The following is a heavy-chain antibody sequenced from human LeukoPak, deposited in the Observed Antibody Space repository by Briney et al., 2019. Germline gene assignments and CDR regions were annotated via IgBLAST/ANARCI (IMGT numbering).Heavy chain of an antibody. CDR3: AKDRPTVYRSSWLHFLDS. CDR1: GFTFSSYG. J-gene: IGHJ4*02. Sequence: PGGSLRLSCAASGFTFSSYGMIWVRQAPGKGLEWVSGISGSGGSTYVADSVKGRFTVSKDNSKNTLYLQMNSLRADDTAVYYCAKDRPTVYRSSWLHFLDSWGQGTLVTVSS. D-gene: IGHD6-13*01. V-gene: IGHV3-23*01. CDR2: ISGSGGST.